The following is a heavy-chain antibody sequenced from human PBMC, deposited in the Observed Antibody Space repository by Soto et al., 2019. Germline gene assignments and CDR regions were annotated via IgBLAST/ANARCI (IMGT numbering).Heavy chain of an antibody. CDR1: GGSISSYY. CDR2: IYYSGST. D-gene: IGHD3-10*01. CDR3: ARVSMVRGVIYYYGMDV. Sequence: QVQLQESGPGLVKPSETLSLTCTVSGGSISSYYWSWIRQPPGKGLEWIGYIYYSGSTNYNPSLKSRVTISVDTSKHQFSLKLSSVTAADTAVYYCARVSMVRGVIYYYGMDVWGQGTTVTVSS. J-gene: IGHJ6*02. V-gene: IGHV4-59*01.